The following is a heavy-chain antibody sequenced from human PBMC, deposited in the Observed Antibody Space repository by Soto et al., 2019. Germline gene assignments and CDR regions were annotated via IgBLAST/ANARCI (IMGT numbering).Heavy chain of an antibody. D-gene: IGHD3-3*01. CDR1: GFTFSSYG. V-gene: IGHV3-30*02. J-gene: IGHJ4*02. Sequence: WGSLRLSCAASGFTFSSYGMHWFRQAPGKGLEWVAVIWYDGSNKYYADSVKGRFTISRDNSKNTLYLQMNSLRAEDTAVYYCAKDDHNDVVECVDYWGQGNLVTVSS. CDR3: AKDDHNDVVECVDY. CDR2: IWYDGSNK.